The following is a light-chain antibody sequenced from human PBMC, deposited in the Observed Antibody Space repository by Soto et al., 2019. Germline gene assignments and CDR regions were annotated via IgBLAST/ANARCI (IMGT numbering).Light chain of an antibody. J-gene: IGKJ4*01. CDR2: DAS. Sequence: DIQMTQSPSSLSASVGDRVTLTCRASQGIGSYLAWFQQKPGKAPSSLIYDASSLHSGVPSKFIGSGSGTYFTLTIASLQPEDSATYYCQHYNNYPLTFGGGTKVEIK. CDR1: QGIGSY. CDR3: QHYNNYPLT. V-gene: IGKV1-16*02.